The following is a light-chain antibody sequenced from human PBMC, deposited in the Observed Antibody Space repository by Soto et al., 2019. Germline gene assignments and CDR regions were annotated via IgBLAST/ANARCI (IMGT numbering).Light chain of an antibody. CDR3: CSYAGSSTFV. V-gene: IGLV2-23*01. Sequence: QSALTQPASVSGSPGQSITISRTGTSSDVGSYNLVSWYQQHPGKAPKLMIYEGFTRPSGISNRFSGSKSGNTASLTISGLQAEDEADYYCCSYAGSSTFVFGGGTKLTVL. J-gene: IGLJ2*01. CDR1: SSDVGSYNL. CDR2: EGF.